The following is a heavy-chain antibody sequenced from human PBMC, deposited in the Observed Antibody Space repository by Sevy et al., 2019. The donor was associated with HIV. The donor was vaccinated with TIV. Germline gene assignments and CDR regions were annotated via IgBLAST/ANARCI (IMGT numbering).Heavy chain of an antibody. D-gene: IGHD6-13*01. Sequence: GGSLRLSCAASGFTFSDYYMTWIRQPPGKGLEWVSYISSGSTYINYADSVKGRFTISRDNAKNSLYLQMNSLRAEDTAVYYCAKDSRVYSSSHFDYWGQGTLVTVSS. CDR2: ISSGSTYI. CDR1: GFTFSDYY. J-gene: IGHJ4*02. CDR3: AKDSRVYSSSHFDY. V-gene: IGHV3-11*06.